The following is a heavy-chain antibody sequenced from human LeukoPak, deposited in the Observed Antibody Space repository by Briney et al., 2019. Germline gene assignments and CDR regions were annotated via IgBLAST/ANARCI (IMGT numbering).Heavy chain of an antibody. CDR3: AKDRALGSGYYEVTRFDY. V-gene: IGHV3-23*01. Sequence: PGGSLRLSCAASGFTFSSYAMSWVRQAPGKGLEWVSAISGSGGSTYYADSVKGRFTISRDNSKNTLYLQMNSLRAEDTAVYYCAKDRALGSGYYEVTRFDYWGQETLVTVSS. CDR2: ISGSGGST. CDR1: GFTFSSYA. J-gene: IGHJ4*02. D-gene: IGHD3-22*01.